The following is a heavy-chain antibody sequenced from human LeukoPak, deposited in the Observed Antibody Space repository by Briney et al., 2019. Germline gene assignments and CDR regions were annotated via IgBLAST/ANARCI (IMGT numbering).Heavy chain of an antibody. CDR3: ARGRGYYDYVWGSYRSPFYC. CDR1: GGSFSGYY. D-gene: IGHD3-16*02. V-gene: IGHV4-34*01. CDR2: INHSGST. J-gene: IGHJ4*02. Sequence: PSETLSLICAVYGGSFSGYYWSWIRQPPGKGLEWIGEINHSGSTNYNPSLKSRVTISVDTSKHQFSLKLSSVTAADTAVYYCARGRGYYDYVWGSYRSPFYCWGQGTLVTVSS.